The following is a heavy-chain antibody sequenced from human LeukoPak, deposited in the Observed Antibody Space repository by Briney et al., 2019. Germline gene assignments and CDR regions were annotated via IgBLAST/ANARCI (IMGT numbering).Heavy chain of an antibody. V-gene: IGHV1-69*13. CDR2: IIPIFGTA. CDR3: ARGMGNYYDSSGSSLDV. CDR1: GGTFSSYA. J-gene: IGHJ6*02. Sequence: ASVKVSCKASGGTFSSYAISWVRQAPGQGLEWMGGIIPIFGTANYAQKFQGRVTITADESTSTAYTELSSLRSEDTAVYYCARGMGNYYDSSGSSLDVWGQGTTVTVSS. D-gene: IGHD3-22*01.